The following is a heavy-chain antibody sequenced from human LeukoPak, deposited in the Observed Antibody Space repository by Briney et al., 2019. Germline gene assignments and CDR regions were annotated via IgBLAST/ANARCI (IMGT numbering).Heavy chain of an antibody. Sequence: PGGSLRLSCAASGFTFNAYAMHWVRQAPGKGPEWVAVVWYDGTNQYCADSVKGRFTISRDNSKNTVFLQMNSLRAEDTATYYCARDLATYSYGYIYGFWGQGTLVTVSS. CDR1: GFTFNAYA. CDR2: VWYDGTNQ. CDR3: ARDLATYSYGYIYGF. D-gene: IGHD5-18*01. J-gene: IGHJ4*02. V-gene: IGHV3-30*04.